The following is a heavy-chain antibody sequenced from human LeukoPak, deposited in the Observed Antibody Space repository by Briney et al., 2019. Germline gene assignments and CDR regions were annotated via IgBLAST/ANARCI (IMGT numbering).Heavy chain of an antibody. Sequence: GASMKVSCKASGYTFTSYAMNWVRQAPGQGLEWMGWINTNTGNPTYAQGFTGRFVFSLGTSVSTAYLQISSLKAEDTAVYYCARVVGCGGDCYSGISDYWGQGTLVTVSS. D-gene: IGHD2-21*02. CDR2: INTNTGNP. CDR3: ARVVGCGGDCYSGISDY. J-gene: IGHJ4*02. V-gene: IGHV7-4-1*02. CDR1: GYTFTSYA.